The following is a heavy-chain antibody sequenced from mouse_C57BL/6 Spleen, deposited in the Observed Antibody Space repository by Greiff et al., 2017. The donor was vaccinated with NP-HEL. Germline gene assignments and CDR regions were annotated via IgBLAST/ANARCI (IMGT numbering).Heavy chain of an antibody. J-gene: IGHJ4*01. CDR2: IYPGDGDT. CDR3: ARWAAMDY. Sequence: VQLQQSGAELVKPGASVKISCKASGYAFTSYWMNWVKQRPGQGLEWIGQIYPGDGDTNYNGKFKGQATLTADKSSSTAYMQLSSQTSEDSAVYFCARWAAMDYWGQGTSVTVSS. V-gene: IGHV1-80*01. CDR1: GYAFTSYW.